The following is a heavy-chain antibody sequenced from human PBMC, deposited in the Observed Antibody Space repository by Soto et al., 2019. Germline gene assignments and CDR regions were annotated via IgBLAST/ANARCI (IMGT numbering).Heavy chain of an antibody. J-gene: IGHJ6*03. CDR2: IWYDGSNK. CDR3: ARDGTVTTHPYYYMDV. V-gene: IGHV3-33*01. CDR1: GFTFSSYG. D-gene: IGHD4-17*01. Sequence: QVQLVESGGGVVQPGRSLRLSCAASGFTFSSYGMHWVRQAPGKGLEWVAVIWYDGSNKYYADSVKGRFTISRDNSKNTLYLQMNSLRAEDTAVYYCARDGTVTTHPYYYMDVWGKGTTVTVSS.